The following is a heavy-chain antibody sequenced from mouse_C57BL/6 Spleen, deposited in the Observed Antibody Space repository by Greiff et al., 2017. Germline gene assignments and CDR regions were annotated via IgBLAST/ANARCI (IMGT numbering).Heavy chain of an antibody. CDR1: GYSFASYY. Sequence: QVQLQPSGPELVKPGASVKISCKASGYSFASYYIHWVKQRPGQGLEWIGWIYPGSGNTKYNEKFKGKATLTADTSSSTAYMQLSSLTSEDSAVYYCARFPIITTEYYFDYWGQGTTLTVSS. J-gene: IGHJ2*01. CDR3: ARFPIITTEYYFDY. D-gene: IGHD1-1*01. CDR2: IYPGSGNT. V-gene: IGHV1-66*01.